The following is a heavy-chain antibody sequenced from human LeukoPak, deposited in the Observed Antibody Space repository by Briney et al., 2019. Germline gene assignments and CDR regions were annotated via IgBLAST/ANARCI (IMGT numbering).Heavy chain of an antibody. J-gene: IGHJ4*02. CDR2: IYYSGST. CDR3: ARYRAYCGGDCSPGDFDY. Sequence: SETLSLTCTVSGGSISSYYWSWIRQPPGKGLEWIGYIYYSGSTNYNPSLKSRVTISVDTSKNQFSLKLSSVTAADTAVYYCARYRAYCGGDCSPGDFDYWGQGTLVTASS. CDR1: GGSISSYY. V-gene: IGHV4-59*08. D-gene: IGHD2-21*02.